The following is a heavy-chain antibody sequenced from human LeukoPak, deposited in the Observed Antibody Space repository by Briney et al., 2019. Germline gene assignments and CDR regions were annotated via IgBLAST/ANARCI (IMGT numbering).Heavy chain of an antibody. CDR2: ISYDGSNK. CDR3: AKDHLAGYSYGGYYFDY. J-gene: IGHJ4*02. V-gene: IGHV3-30*18. Sequence: GGSLRLSCEASGFTFSNYGMHWVRQAPGKGLEWVAVISYDGSNKYYADSVKGRFTISRDNSKNTLYLQMNSLRAEDTAVYYCAKDHLAGYSYGGYYFDYWGQGTLVTVSS. CDR1: GFTFSNYG. D-gene: IGHD5-18*01.